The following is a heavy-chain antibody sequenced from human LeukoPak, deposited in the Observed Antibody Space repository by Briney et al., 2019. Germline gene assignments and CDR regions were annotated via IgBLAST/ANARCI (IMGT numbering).Heavy chain of an antibody. D-gene: IGHD2-21*01. Sequence: GGSLRLSCAASGFTVSSNYMSWVRQAPGKGLEWVSVIYGDDSSYYADSVKGRFTISRDNPKNTLSLEMNSLRVDDTAVYYCARRAYCGGDCLDQWGQGTLVTVSS. CDR1: GFTVSSNY. CDR2: IYGDDSS. J-gene: IGHJ4*02. V-gene: IGHV3-66*01. CDR3: ARRAYCGGDCLDQ.